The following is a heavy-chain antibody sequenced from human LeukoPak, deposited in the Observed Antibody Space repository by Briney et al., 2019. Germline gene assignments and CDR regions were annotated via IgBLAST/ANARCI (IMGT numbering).Heavy chain of an antibody. D-gene: IGHD6-19*01. V-gene: IGHV4-39*07. Sequence: PSETLSLTCTVSGGSISSSSYYWGWIRQPPGKGLEWIGSIYYSGSTYYNPSLKSRVTISVDTSKNQFSLKLSSVTAADTAVYYRARAVEENFDYWGQGTLVTVSS. J-gene: IGHJ4*02. CDR3: ARAVEENFDY. CDR2: IYYSGST. CDR1: GGSISSSSYY.